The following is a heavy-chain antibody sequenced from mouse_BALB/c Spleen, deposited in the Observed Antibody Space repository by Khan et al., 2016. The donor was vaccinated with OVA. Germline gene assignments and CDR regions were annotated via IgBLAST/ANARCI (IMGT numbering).Heavy chain of an antibody. CDR3: ARAGRGFDY. D-gene: IGHD3-3*01. J-gene: IGHJ3*01. CDR2: ITSGGSF. Sequence: EVQLQESGPGLVKPSQSLSLTCSVTGYSITSGYYWNWIRQFPGNKLEWMGYITSGGSFNYNPSLKNRISITRDTSNNQIFLKLNSVTPEDRATYSSARAGRGFDYWGQGTLVTVSA. V-gene: IGHV3-6*02. CDR1: GYSITSGYY.